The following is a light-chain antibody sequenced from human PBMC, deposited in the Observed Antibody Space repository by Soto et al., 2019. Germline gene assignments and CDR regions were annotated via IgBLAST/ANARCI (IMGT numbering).Light chain of an antibody. CDR1: QSVSSN. CDR2: GAS. CDR3: QHYNNWPPLT. V-gene: IGKV3-15*01. Sequence: EIVMTQSPATLSVSPGERATLSCRASQSVSSNLAWYQQKPGQAPRLLLYGASTRATGIPARFSGSGSGTEFTLTISSLQSEDFAVYSCQHYNNWPPLTVGGGTKVEIK. J-gene: IGKJ4*01.